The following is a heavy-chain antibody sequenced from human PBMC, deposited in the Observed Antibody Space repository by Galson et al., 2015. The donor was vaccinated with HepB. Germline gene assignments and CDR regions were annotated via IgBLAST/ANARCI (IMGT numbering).Heavy chain of an antibody. Sequence: ETLSLTCADYGGSFSSHYWTWIRPHPGKGLAWIAEIKHSGNTNYNPSLKNRVPISVDTSKNQFSLQLRSVTAADTAVYFCARAMTRDWYFDLWGRGTLVTVSS. CDR3: ARAMTRDWYFDL. J-gene: IGHJ2*01. CDR2: IKHSGNT. CDR1: GGSFSSHY. V-gene: IGHV4-34*01.